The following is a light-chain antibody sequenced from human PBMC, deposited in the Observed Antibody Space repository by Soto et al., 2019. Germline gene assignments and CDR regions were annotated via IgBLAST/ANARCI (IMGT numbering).Light chain of an antibody. Sequence: QSVLTQPASVSGSPGQSITISCTGTSNAVGGFDFVSWYQQHPGKAPKVIIYEVSNRPSGVSDRFSGSKSGNTASLTISGLQAEDEEAYYCNSYTSTSARVFGGGTKLTVL. CDR1: SNAVGGFDF. J-gene: IGLJ3*02. CDR3: NSYTSTSARV. V-gene: IGLV2-14*01. CDR2: EVS.